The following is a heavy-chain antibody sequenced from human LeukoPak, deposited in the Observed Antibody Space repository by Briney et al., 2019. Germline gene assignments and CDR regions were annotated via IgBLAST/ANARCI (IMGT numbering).Heavy chain of an antibody. CDR1: GCTFTAYC. V-gene: IGHV1-2*02. CDR3: ARATGQNNDAFDI. Sequence: ASVKVSCKASGCTFTAYCIHWVRQAPGQGPEWLGWIYPNTGDTRFPQKFQGRVTMTRDTSISTAYMELTRLRSDDTAVYYCARATGQNNDAFDIWGQGTMVTVSS. D-gene: IGHD2-8*02. J-gene: IGHJ3*02. CDR2: IYPNTGDT.